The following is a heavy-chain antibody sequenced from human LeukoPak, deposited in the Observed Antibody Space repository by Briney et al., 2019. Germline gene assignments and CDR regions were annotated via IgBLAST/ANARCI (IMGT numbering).Heavy chain of an antibody. Sequence: SDTLSLTCSVSGGSMNNYYWNWIRQSPKKGLEWIGFVFSRGTTKFNPSFRSRLTMSIDTSTNQFSLTLTSMTAADTAVYFCARSWAAKWELPGQFDSWGQGRLVTVSS. J-gene: IGHJ5*01. V-gene: IGHV4-4*07. D-gene: IGHD1-26*01. CDR3: ARSWAAKWELPGQFDS. CDR2: VFSRGTT. CDR1: GGSMNNYY.